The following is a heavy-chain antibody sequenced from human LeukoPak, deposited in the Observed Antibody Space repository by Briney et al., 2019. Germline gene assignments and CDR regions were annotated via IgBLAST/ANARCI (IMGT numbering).Heavy chain of an antibody. CDR3: VRDSDYQRNSGGLYAHYDALDI. CDR2: IKADGSVK. D-gene: IGHD2-21*01. V-gene: IGHV3-7*01. J-gene: IGHJ3*02. CDR1: EFTFSTFW. Sequence: GGSLRLSCAASEFTFSTFWMSWVRQAPGKGLEWVANIKADGSVKHYVDSVEGRFSISRDNARSSLCLQMNSLRAEDTAVYYCVRDSDYQRNSGGLYAHYDALDIWGHGTMVTVSS.